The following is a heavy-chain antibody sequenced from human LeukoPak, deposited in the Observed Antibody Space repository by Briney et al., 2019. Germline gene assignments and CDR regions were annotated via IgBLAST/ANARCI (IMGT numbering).Heavy chain of an antibody. CDR2: ISYDGSNK. CDR3: AKVYGSKQWLAPIDY. Sequence: GGSLRLSCAASGFIFSSYAMHWVRQAPGKGLEWVAVISYDGSNKYYADSVKGRFTISRDNSKNTLYLQMNSLRAEDTAVYYCAKVYGSKQWLAPIDYWGQGTLVTVSS. V-gene: IGHV3-30-3*01. D-gene: IGHD6-19*01. CDR1: GFIFSSYA. J-gene: IGHJ4*02.